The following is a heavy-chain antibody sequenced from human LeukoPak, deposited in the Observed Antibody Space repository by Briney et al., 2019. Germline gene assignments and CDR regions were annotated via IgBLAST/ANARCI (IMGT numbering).Heavy chain of an antibody. V-gene: IGHV4-39*01. D-gene: IGHD1-1*01. CDR1: GGSISSSSYY. CDR3: ARGPLTWNYYYYYMDV. J-gene: IGHJ6*03. CDR2: IYYSGST. Sequence: SETLSLTCTVSGGSISSSSYYWGWIRQPPGKGLEWIGSIYYSGSTYYNPSLKSRVTISVDTSKNQFSLKLSSVTAADTAVYYCARGPLTWNYYYYYMDVWGKGTTVTVSS.